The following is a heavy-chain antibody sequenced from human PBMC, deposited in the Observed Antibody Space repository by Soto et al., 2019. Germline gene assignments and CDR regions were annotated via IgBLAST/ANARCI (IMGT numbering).Heavy chain of an antibody. V-gene: IGHV3-74*03. J-gene: IGHJ4*02. Sequence: EVQLVESGGDLVQPGGSLRLSCAASGFTFSSYWMHWVRQAPGKGLVWVSRIIGAGSSTKYADSVKGRFTISRDNGKNTLFLQMNSLRAEDAAVYYCAKGGPVDSSRPIYWGQGTLVTVSS. CDR3: AKGGPVDSSRPIY. CDR2: IIGAGSST. D-gene: IGHD6-13*01. CDR1: GFTFSSYW.